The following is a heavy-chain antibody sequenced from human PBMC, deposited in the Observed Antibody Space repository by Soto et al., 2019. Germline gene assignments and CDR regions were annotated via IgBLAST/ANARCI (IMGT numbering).Heavy chain of an antibody. CDR1: GYTFTNYD. CDR2: MNPNSGNT. D-gene: IGHD6-13*01. Sequence: QVQLVQSGAEVKKPGASVKVSCKASGYTFTNYDINWVRQATGQGLEWMGWMNPNSGNTGYAQKFQGRVTMTRNTSISTGYMELSSLRSEDTAVYYCARQRSHSSSWSDAFDIWGQETMVTVSS. CDR3: ARQRSHSSSWSDAFDI. V-gene: IGHV1-8*01. J-gene: IGHJ3*02.